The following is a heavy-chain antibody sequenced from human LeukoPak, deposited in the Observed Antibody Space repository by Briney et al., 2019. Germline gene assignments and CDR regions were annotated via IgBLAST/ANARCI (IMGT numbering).Heavy chain of an antibody. Sequence: ASVKVSCKASGYSFTSYYMHWVRQAPGQGLEWMGVINPSGGSTSYAQKFQGRVTMTRDASTSTVYLEVSSLRSEDTAVYYCAGDGFRSVVTAMADYWGQGTLVIVSS. CDR1: GYSFTSYY. D-gene: IGHD2-21*02. CDR3: AGDGFRSVVTAMADY. J-gene: IGHJ4*02. V-gene: IGHV1-46*01. CDR2: INPSGGST.